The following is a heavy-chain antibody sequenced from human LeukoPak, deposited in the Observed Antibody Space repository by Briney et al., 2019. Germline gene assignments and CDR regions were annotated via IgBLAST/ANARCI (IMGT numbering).Heavy chain of an antibody. CDR1: GFTFSDYS. D-gene: IGHD3-16*01. Sequence: GGSLRLSCAASGFTFSDYSLSWIRQSPGKGLEWISYITSGGGSIFYADFVEGRFTISRDNAKNSLHLQMNSLRVEDTAVYYCARSGLRAGGDYWGQGTLVTVSS. V-gene: IGHV3-11*04. CDR3: ARSGLRAGGDY. J-gene: IGHJ4*02. CDR2: ITSGGGSI.